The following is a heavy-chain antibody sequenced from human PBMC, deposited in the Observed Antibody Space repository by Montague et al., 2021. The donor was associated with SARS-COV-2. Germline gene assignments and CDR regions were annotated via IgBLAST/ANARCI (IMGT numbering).Heavy chain of an antibody. J-gene: IGHJ4*02. CDR2: ISYSGTT. CDR3: ARSLDPSGTYYLPY. Sequence: SETLSLTCTVSGGSITTFPYNWGWIRRPPGKGLEWIATISYSGTTYSPSFKSRVTISIDTPKNQFSLKLSSVTAADTAVYYCARSLDPSGTYYLPYWGQGTLVTVSS. CDR1: GGSITTFPYN. V-gene: IGHV4-39*07. D-gene: IGHD3-10*01.